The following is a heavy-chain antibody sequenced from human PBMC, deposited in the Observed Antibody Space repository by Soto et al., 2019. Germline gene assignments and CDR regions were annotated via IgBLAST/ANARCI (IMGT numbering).Heavy chain of an antibody. CDR3: AKESAGYSSGWHGLDV. D-gene: IGHD6-19*01. J-gene: IGHJ6*02. V-gene: IGHV5-51*01. Sequence: PGESLKISCKGSGYSFTSYWIGWVRQMPGKGLEWMGIIYPGDSDTRYSPSFQGQVTISADKSISTAYLQWSSLKASDTALYYCAKESAGYSSGWHGLDVWGQGTTVTVSS. CDR2: IYPGDSDT. CDR1: GYSFTSYW.